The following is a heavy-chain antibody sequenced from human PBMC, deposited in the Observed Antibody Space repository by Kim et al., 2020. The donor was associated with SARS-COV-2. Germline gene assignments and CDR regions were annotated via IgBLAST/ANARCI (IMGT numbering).Heavy chain of an antibody. D-gene: IGHD3-9*01. CDR3: ARGDILTGYTLNYYYYYGMDV. CDR1: GFTFSSDD. J-gene: IGHJ6*02. Sequence: GGSLRLSCAASGFTFSSDDMHWVRQATGKGLEWVSAIGTAGDTYYPGSVKGRFTISRENAKNSLYLQMNSLRAGDTAVYYCARGDILTGYTLNYYYYYGMDVWGQGTTVTVSS. V-gene: IGHV3-13*01. CDR2: IGTAGDT.